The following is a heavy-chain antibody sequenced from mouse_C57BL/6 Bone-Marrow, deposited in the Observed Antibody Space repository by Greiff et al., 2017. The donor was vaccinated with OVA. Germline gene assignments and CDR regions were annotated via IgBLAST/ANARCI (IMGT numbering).Heavy chain of an antibody. CDR2: IYPGDGDT. Sequence: VQLQQSGAELVKPGASVKISCKASGYAFSSYWMNWVKQRPGKGLEWIGQIYPGDGDTNYNGKFKGKATLTADKSSSTAYMQLSSLTSEDSAVYCCARGNSIYYYAMDYWGQGTSVTVSS. J-gene: IGHJ4*01. V-gene: IGHV1-80*01. CDR3: ARGNSIYYYAMDY. CDR1: GYAFSSYW. D-gene: IGHD2-1*01.